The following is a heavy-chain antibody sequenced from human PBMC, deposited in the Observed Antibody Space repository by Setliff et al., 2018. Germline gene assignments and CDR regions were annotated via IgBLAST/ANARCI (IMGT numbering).Heavy chain of an antibody. CDR1: GGSFSGYY. CDR3: ARSPSSGAYWNPRPFYSDY. V-gene: IGHV4-34*01. D-gene: IGHD1-26*01. J-gene: IGHJ4*02. CDR2: INHSGST. Sequence: NPSETLSLTCAVYGGSFSGYYWSWIRQPPGKGLEWIGEINHSGSTTYNPSVKSRVTISLDTSKNHFSLKLDSVTAADTALYYCARSPSSGAYWNPRPFYSDYWARGTLVTVSS.